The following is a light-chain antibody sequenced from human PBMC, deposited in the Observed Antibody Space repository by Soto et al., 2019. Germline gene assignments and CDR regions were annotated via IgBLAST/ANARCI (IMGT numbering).Light chain of an antibody. V-gene: IGLV2-14*01. J-gene: IGLJ3*02. Sequence: QSALTQPASVSGSPGQSITISCTGTSSDIGGYKYVSWYQQHPGKAPKLMIYEVSNRPSGVSNRFSGSKSDNTASLTISGLQAEDEAYYYCNSYTSNSTWVFGGGTKLTVL. CDR3: NSYTSNSTWV. CDR2: EVS. CDR1: SSDIGGYKY.